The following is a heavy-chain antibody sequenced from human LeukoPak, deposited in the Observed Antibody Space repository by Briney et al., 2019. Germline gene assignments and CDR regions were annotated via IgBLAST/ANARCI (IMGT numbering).Heavy chain of an antibody. V-gene: IGHV1-69*02. J-gene: IGHJ6*03. D-gene: IGHD4-11*01. Sequence: SVKVSCKASGYTFTSYTISWVRQAPGQGLEWMGRIIPILGIANYAQKFQGRVTITADKSTSTAYMELSSLRSEDTAVYYCARGSNYDYYYMDVWGKGTTVTVSS. CDR2: IIPILGIA. CDR3: ARGSNYDYYYMDV. CDR1: GYTFTSYT.